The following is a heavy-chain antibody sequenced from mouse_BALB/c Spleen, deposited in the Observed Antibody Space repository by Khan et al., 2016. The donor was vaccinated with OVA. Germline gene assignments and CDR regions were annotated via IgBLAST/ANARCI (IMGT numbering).Heavy chain of an antibody. Sequence: QVQLKQSGAELARPGASVKMSCKASGYTFTSNTMHWVKQRPGQGLEWIGYINPRSGYTIYNQKFKDKATLTADISSSTAYMQLSSLTSDDSAVYFCAIRTTGYAMDYWGQGTSVTVSS. CDR3: AIRTTGYAMDY. CDR2: INPRSGYT. V-gene: IGHV1-4*01. CDR1: GYTFTSNT. J-gene: IGHJ4*01. D-gene: IGHD2-14*01.